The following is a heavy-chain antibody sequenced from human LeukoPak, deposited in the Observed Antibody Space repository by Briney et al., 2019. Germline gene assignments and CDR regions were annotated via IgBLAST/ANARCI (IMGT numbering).Heavy chain of an antibody. CDR2: INPNIVGS. CDR1: GYTFTRYY. J-gene: IGHJ6*04. D-gene: IGHD2-15*01. CDR3: AREGLSGGNKYYYSGMDV. Sequence: ASVKVSCKPSGYTFTRYYMHLLRQAPGQGREGTGWINPNIVGSNYAQQFQGWVTMTRVTSMSPAYMELSRLRSDDTAVYYCAREGLSGGNKYYYSGMDVWGKGTTVTVSS. V-gene: IGHV1-2*04.